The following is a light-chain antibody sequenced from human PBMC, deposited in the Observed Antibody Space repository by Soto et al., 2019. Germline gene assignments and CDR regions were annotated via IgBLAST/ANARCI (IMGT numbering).Light chain of an antibody. CDR2: KAS. CDR3: QQYNNYGSWT. CDR1: QSISAW. Sequence: DIQMTQSPSTLSASVGDRVTITCRASQSISAWLAWYQQKPGKAPKLLIYKASSLESGVPSRFSGSGSGTDFTLTISSLQPDDFATYYCQQYNNYGSWTFGQGTNVEIK. J-gene: IGKJ1*01. V-gene: IGKV1-5*03.